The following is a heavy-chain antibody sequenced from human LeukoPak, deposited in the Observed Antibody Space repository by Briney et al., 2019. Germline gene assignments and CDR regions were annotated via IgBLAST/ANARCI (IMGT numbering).Heavy chain of an antibody. V-gene: IGHV3-23*01. CDR3: AKAPRVGGYEIN. Sequence: GPSQILCCAAAGFIFDNYAMTWLRQARRKLLELISSISGSGGSTYHADSVKGRFTISRDNSKNTLFLQMNSLRAEDTAVYYCAKAPRVGGYEINWGQGTLVTVSS. CDR2: ISGSGGST. J-gene: IGHJ4*02. CDR1: GFIFDNYA. D-gene: IGHD5-12*01.